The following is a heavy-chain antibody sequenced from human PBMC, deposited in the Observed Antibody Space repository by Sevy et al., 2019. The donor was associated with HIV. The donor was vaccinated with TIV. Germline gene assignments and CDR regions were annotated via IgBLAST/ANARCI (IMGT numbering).Heavy chain of an antibody. D-gene: IGHD6-13*01. CDR2: INPGGGTT. V-gene: IGHV1-46*01. CDR1: GYIFTNYY. J-gene: IGHJ4*02. Sequence: ASVKVSCKASGYIFTNYYMHWVKQAPGQGLEWMGVINPGGGTTIYAQKFQDRVTITRDTSTTTVYMELNNLKSDDTAVYYCARARDWGSTWHEEGYWGQGTLVTVSS. CDR3: ARARDWGSTWHEEGY.